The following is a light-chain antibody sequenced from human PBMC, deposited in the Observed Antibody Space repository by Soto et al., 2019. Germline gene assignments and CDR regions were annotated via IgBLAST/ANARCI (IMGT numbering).Light chain of an antibody. CDR3: QQYMSSVT. Sequence: EIVLTQSPGSLSLSPRERATLSCRASQTVDSTFFAWYQKKPGQAPRLLIYGASKRATDIPDRFRGSGSGTDFTLTISRLEPEDFAVYYCQQYMSSVTFGQGTKVEIK. V-gene: IGKV3-20*01. CDR2: GAS. J-gene: IGKJ1*01. CDR1: QTVDSTF.